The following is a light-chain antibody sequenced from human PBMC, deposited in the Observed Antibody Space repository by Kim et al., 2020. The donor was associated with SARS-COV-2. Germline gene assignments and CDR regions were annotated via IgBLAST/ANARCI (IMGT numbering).Light chain of an antibody. CDR3: QQYNNFRT. J-gene: IGKJ1*01. V-gene: IGKV3-15*01. CDR1: QSVSTN. Sequence: EIVMTQSPPTLSVSPGERATLSCSASQSVSTNLVWYQQKPGQAPRLLIYGASTRATGIPARFSGSGSGTEFTLTISSLQSEDFAVYYCQQYNNFRTFGQGTKVDSK. CDR2: GAS.